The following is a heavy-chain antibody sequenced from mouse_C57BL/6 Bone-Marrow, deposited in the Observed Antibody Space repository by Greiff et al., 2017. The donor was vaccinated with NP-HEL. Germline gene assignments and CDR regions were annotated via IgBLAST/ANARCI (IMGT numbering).Heavy chain of an antibody. D-gene: IGHD4-1*01. CDR3: ARRENCRYFDV. CDR2: IYWDDDK. V-gene: IGHV8-12*01. Sequence: QVTLKESGPGILQSSQTLSLTCSFSGFSLSTSGMGVSWIRQPPGKGLEWLAHIYWDDDKRYNPSLKSRLTISKDTSRKQVFLKITSVDTADTATYYCARRENCRYFDVWGTGTTVTVSS. CDR1: GFSLSTSGMG. J-gene: IGHJ1*03.